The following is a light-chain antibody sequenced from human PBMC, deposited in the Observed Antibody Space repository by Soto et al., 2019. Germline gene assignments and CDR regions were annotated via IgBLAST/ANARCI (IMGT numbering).Light chain of an antibody. CDR3: QQLNSYLPWT. J-gene: IGKJ1*01. CDR2: AAS. Sequence: IQLTQSPSSLSASVGDRVTVTCRASQGISSYLAWYQQKPGKAPKLLIYAASTLQSGVPSRFSGSGSGTDFTLTISSLQPEDFATYYCQQLNSYLPWTFGQGTKVEIK. CDR1: QGISSY. V-gene: IGKV1-9*01.